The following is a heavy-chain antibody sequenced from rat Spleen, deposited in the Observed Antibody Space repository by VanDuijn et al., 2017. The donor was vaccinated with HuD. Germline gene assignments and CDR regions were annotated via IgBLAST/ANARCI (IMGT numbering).Heavy chain of an antibody. CDR3: ARDENWFAY. CDR1: GFTFSDYY. CDR2: ISYEGSGT. V-gene: IGHV5-22*01. Sequence: EVQLVESGGGLVQPGRSMKLSCVASGFTFSDYYMAWVRQAPKKGLEWVASISYEGSGTYYGDSVKGRFTISRDNAKSTLYLQMDSLRSEDTATYYCARDENWFAYWGQGTLVTVSS. J-gene: IGHJ3*01.